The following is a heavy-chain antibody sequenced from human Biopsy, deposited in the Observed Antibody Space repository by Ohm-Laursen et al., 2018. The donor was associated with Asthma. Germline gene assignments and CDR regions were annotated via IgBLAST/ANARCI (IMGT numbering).Heavy chain of an antibody. D-gene: IGHD1-1*01. J-gene: IGHJ3*02. V-gene: IGHV3-30*01. CDR2: ISKDASTQ. Sequence: LRLSCSASGFSFSNFAIHWVRQAPGKGLEWEGVISKDASTQDYADSVKGRFTMARDNSKNTLDLQMNNLREEDTAVYYCVRDGTDDAFDIWGQGTVVSVSS. CDR1: GFSFSNFA. CDR3: VRDGTDDAFDI.